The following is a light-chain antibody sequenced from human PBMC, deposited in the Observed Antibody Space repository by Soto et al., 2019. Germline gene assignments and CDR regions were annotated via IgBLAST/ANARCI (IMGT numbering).Light chain of an antibody. CDR1: QSVSSSY. J-gene: IGKJ5*01. Sequence: EIVLTQSPGTLSSSPGERATLSYRASQSVSSSYLAWYQQKPGQPPRLLIYGASSRATGIPDRFSGSGSGTDFTLTISRLEPEDFAVYYCQQRNSWPPTFTFGQGTRLEI. V-gene: IGKV3D-20*02. CDR2: GAS. CDR3: QQRNSWPPTFT.